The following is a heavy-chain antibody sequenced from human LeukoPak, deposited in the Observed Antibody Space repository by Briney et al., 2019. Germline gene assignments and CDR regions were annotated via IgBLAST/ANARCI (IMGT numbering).Heavy chain of an antibody. J-gene: IGHJ5*02. Sequence: GASVKVSCKASGYTFTGYYMHWVRQAPGQGLEWMGWINPNSGGANYAQKFQGRVTMTRDTSISTAYMELSRLRSDDTAVYYCARDGLYYGSGSFPPNWFDPWGQGTLVTVSS. CDR1: GYTFTGYY. CDR2: INPNSGGA. D-gene: IGHD3-10*01. CDR3: ARDGLYYGSGSFPPNWFDP. V-gene: IGHV1-2*02.